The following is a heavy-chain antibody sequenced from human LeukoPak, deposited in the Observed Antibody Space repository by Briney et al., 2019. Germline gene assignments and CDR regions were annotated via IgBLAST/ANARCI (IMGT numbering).Heavy chain of an antibody. D-gene: IGHD2-2*01. CDR3: AIAVVVVPAAIPANAPVDY. J-gene: IGHJ4*02. CDR1: GGTFSSYA. Sequence: SVKVSCKASGGTFSSYAISWVRQAPGQGLEWMGRIIPILGIANYAQKFQGRVTITADKSTSTAYMELSSLRSEDTAVCYCAIAVVVVPAAIPANAPVDYWGQGTLVTVSS. CDR2: IIPILGIA. V-gene: IGHV1-69*04.